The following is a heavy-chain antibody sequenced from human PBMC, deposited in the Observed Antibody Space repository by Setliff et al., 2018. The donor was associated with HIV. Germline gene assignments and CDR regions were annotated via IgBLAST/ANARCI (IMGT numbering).Heavy chain of an antibody. Sequence: PGGSLRLSCVVSGFTFTSFSMTWVRQAPGKGLEWVSSISGSGGAIKDADSVKGRFTISRDNSKNTLYLQMSSLRVDDTAVYYCVKEAYSNTWNYYYYYIDVWGKGTTVTVSS. CDR2: ISGSGGAI. J-gene: IGHJ6*03. CDR3: VKEAYSNTWNYYYYYIDV. CDR1: GFTFTSFS. D-gene: IGHD6-13*01. V-gene: IGHV3-23*01.